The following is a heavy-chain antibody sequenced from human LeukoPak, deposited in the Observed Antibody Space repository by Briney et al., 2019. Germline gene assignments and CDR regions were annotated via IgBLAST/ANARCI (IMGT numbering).Heavy chain of an antibody. CDR3: ARDRGYSYGYDY. CDR1: GGSFSGYY. CDR2: IYYSGST. D-gene: IGHD5-18*01. V-gene: IGHV4-59*01. Sequence: SETLSLTCAVYGGSFSGYYWCWIRQPPGKGLEWIGYIYYSGSTNYNPSLKSRVTISVDTSKNQFSLKLSSVTAADTAVYYCARDRGYSYGYDYWGQGTLVTVSS. J-gene: IGHJ4*02.